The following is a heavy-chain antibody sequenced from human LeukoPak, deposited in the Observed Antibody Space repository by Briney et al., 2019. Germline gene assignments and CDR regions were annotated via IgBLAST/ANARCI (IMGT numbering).Heavy chain of an antibody. Sequence: GGSLRLSCAASGFTFSSYGMHWVRQAPGKGLEWVAVISYDGSNKYYADSVKGRFTISRDNAKNSLYLQMNSLRAEDTAVYCCARVSIAAAAFFDYWGQGTLVTVSS. J-gene: IGHJ4*02. D-gene: IGHD6-13*01. CDR2: ISYDGSNK. V-gene: IGHV3-30*03. CDR1: GFTFSSYG. CDR3: ARVSIAAAAFFDY.